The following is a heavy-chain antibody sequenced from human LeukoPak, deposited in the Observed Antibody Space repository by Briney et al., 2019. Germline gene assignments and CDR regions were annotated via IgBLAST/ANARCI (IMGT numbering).Heavy chain of an antibody. J-gene: IGHJ4*02. CDR3: AHLYFYNNAGYSRAFDS. V-gene: IGHV2-5*02. D-gene: IGHD2-15*01. Sequence: ESGPTLVKPTQTLTLTCTFSGFSLNTTGVGVGWIRQPPGKTLEGLALIYWDDEERYSPSLRTRLTITKDTSNSQVVLTLTNMDPVDTATYYCAHLYFYNNAGYSRAFDSWGQGILVTVSS. CDR1: GFSLNTTGVG. CDR2: IYWDDEE.